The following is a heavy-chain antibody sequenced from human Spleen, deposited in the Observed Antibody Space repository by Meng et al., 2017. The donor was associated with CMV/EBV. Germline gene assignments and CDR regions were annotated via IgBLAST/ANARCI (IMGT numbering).Heavy chain of an antibody. CDR2: ISSSSSYI. V-gene: IGHV3-21*01. CDR1: GFTFSSYS. J-gene: IGHJ6*02. CDR3: ARANYYDSSGYSYYYGMDV. Sequence: GGSLRLSGAASGFTFSSYSMNWVRQAPGKGLEWVSSISSSSSYIYYADSVKGRFTISRDNAKNSLYLQMNSLRAEDTAVYYCARANYYDSSGYSYYYGMDVWGQGTTVTVSS. D-gene: IGHD3-22*01.